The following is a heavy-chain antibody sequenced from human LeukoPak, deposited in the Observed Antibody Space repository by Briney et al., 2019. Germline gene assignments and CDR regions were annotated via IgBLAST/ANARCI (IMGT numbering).Heavy chain of an antibody. D-gene: IGHD6-6*01. CDR2: ISGSGGST. J-gene: IGHJ5*02. V-gene: IGHV3-23*01. Sequence: GGSLRLSCAASGFTFSSYAMSWVRQAPGKGLEWVSAISGSGGSTYYADSVKGRFTISRDNSKNTLYLQMNSLRAEDTAVYYCAKSPTTGHSSSPNWFDPWGQGTLVTVSS. CDR3: AKSPTTGHSSSPNWFDP. CDR1: GFTFSSYA.